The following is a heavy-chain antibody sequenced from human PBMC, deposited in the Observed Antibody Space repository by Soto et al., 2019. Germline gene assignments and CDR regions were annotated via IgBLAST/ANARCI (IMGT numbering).Heavy chain of an antibody. V-gene: IGHV1-69*01. D-gene: IGHD2-2*02. J-gene: IGHJ4*02. Sequence: QVQLVQSGAEVKKPGASVKVSCKASGYTFTSYDINWVRQAPGQGLEWMGGIIPIFGTANYAQKFQGRVTITADESTSTAYMELSSLRSEDTAVYYCASAPRYGYCSSTSCYKVDYWGQGTLVTVSS. CDR1: GYTFTSYD. CDR3: ASAPRYGYCSSTSCYKVDY. CDR2: IIPIFGTA.